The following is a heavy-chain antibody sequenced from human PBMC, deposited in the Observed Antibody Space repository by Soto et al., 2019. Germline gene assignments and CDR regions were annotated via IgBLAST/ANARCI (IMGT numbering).Heavy chain of an antibody. CDR2: IIPLFGTA. CDR3: ASNYGDYRYDYGMDV. D-gene: IGHD4-17*01. Sequence: QVQLVQSGAEVKKPGSSVKVSCKASGGTFSSYAISWVRQAPGQGLEWMAGIIPLFGTADYAQKFQGRVTITADESTSTAYMELRSLRSEDTAVYYCASNYGDYRYDYGMDVWGQGTTVTVS. CDR1: GGTFSSYA. V-gene: IGHV1-69*12. J-gene: IGHJ6*02.